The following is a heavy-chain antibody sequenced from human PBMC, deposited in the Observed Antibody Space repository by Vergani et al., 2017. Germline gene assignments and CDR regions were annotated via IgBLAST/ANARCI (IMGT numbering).Heavy chain of an antibody. V-gene: IGHV3-48*01. CDR2: INSGSSTI. CDR3: ARDAYGDYYFDY. CDR1: GFTFSTYS. Sequence: EVQLVESGGGLVKPGGSLRLSCAASGFTFSTYSMNWVRQAPGKGLEWVSYINSGSSTIYYADSVKGRFTISRDNAKNSLYLQMNSLRAEDTAVYYCARDAYGDYYFDYWGQGTLVTVSS. J-gene: IGHJ4*02. D-gene: IGHD4-17*01.